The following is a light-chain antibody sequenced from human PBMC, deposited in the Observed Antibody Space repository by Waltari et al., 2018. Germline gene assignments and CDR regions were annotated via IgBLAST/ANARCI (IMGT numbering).Light chain of an antibody. V-gene: IGKV1-5*03. CDR1: QNVITW. CDR2: TGS. CDR3: QQYDDLPSP. J-gene: IGKJ2*01. Sequence: DIQMTQSPSTLSVSVGDRVTITCRASQNVITWLAWYQQKPGKPPRLLVHTGSILETGFPARFGGIVAGTTFSLTINGLQADDLATYYCQQYDDLPSPFGQGTKLEIK.